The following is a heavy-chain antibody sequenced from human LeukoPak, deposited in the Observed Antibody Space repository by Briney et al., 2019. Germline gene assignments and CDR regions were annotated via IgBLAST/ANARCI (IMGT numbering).Heavy chain of an antibody. J-gene: IGHJ4*02. Sequence: GGSLRLSCAASGFTFSSYSMNWVRQAPGKGLEWVSSISSSSSYIYYADSVKGRFTISRDNAKNSLYLQMNSLRAEDTAVYYCARSSSSWYDVTMEGYRYYFDYWGQGTLVTVSS. CDR1: GFTFSSYS. D-gene: IGHD6-13*01. CDR2: ISSSSSYI. V-gene: IGHV3-21*01. CDR3: ARSSSSWYDVTMEGYRYYFDY.